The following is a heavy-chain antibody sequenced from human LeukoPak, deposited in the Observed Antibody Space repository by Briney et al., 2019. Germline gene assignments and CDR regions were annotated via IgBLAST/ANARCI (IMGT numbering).Heavy chain of an antibody. CDR2: ISSSGSTI. CDR1: GFTFSSYE. D-gene: IGHD3-3*01. Sequence: GGSLRLSCAASGFTFSSYEMNWVRQAPGKGLEWVSYISSSGSTIYYADSVKGRFTISRDNAKNSLYLQMNSLRAEDTAVYYCARVPLMYYDFWSGPRYYYYYYMDVWGKGTTVTVSS. CDR3: ARVPLMYYDFWSGPRYYYYYYMDV. V-gene: IGHV3-48*03. J-gene: IGHJ6*03.